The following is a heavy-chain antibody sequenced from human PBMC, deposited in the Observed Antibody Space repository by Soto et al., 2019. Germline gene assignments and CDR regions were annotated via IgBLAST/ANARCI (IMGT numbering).Heavy chain of an antibody. CDR2: IDPTDSYT. J-gene: IGHJ4*02. D-gene: IGHD3-22*01. Sequence: GESLKISCQGSGYSFTTYWISWVRQMPGKSLECMGRIDPTDSYTDYSPSFEGHVTMSVDRSINTAYLEWSSLKASDTAMYYCARLTLAHDSSGYHIFDYWGQGTLVTVSS. CDR3: ARLTLAHDSSGYHIFDY. V-gene: IGHV5-10-1*01. CDR1: GYSFTTYW.